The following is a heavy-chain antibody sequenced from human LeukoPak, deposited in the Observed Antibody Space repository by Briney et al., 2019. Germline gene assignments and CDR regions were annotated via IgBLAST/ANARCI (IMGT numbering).Heavy chain of an antibody. D-gene: IGHD3-22*01. CDR3: AREGYYDSSGYYEI. Sequence: SETLSLTCTVSGGSISSYYWSWIRQPAGKGLEWIGRIYTSGSTNCNPSLKSRVTMSVDTSKNQFSLKLSSVTAADTAVYYCAREGYYDSSGYYEIWGQGTMVTVSS. J-gene: IGHJ3*02. CDR2: IYTSGST. CDR1: GGSISSYY. V-gene: IGHV4-4*07.